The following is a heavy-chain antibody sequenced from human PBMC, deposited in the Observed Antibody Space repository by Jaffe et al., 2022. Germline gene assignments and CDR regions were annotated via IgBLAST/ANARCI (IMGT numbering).Heavy chain of an antibody. CDR2: ISGGGDIT. Sequence: EVQLLESGGGLVQPGGSLRLSCVVSGFTFSRYGMSWVRRAPGRGLQWVSSISGGGDITSYTDSVKGRFTISRDNYENTLYLEMNNLRVEDTAVYYCSGSFSAAYWGQGTLVTVSS. V-gene: IGHV3-23*01. CDR3: SGSFSAAY. J-gene: IGHJ4*02. D-gene: IGHD2-15*01. CDR1: GFTFSRYG.